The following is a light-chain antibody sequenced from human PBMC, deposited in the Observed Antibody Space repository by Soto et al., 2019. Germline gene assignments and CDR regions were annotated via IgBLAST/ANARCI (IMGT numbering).Light chain of an antibody. CDR2: DAS. CDR1: QNINTY. CDR3: QQYDDPALT. J-gene: IGKJ4*01. V-gene: IGKV1-33*01. Sequence: DIQMTQSPSSLSASVGDRVTMTCQASQNINTYLNWYQQRPGQAPKLLIYDASILEPGVPSRFSGSVAGTEFTFTIDSLQPEDIATYYCQQYDDPALTFGGGTKVE.